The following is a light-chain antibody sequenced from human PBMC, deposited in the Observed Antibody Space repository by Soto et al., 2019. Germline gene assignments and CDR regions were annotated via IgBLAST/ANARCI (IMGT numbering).Light chain of an antibody. CDR3: QHRIIWPVT. J-gene: IGKJ5*01. Sequence: IVLTQSPGTLSLSPGERASLSCRAGQSFTSRSLAYYCYQQNPGQAPRLLIYDASNRATGIPARFSGSGSGTDFTLTISSLEPEDFAVYYCQHRIIWPVTFGQGTRLEIK. CDR2: DAS. V-gene: IGKV3-11*01. CDR1: QSFTSRS.